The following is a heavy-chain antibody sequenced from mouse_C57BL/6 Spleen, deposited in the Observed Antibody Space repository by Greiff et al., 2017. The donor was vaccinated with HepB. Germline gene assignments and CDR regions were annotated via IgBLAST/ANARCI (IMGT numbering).Heavy chain of an antibody. J-gene: IGHJ4*01. V-gene: IGHV1-64*01. CDR2: IHPNSGST. CDR1: GYTFTSYW. Sequence: QVQLQQPGAELVKPGASVKLSCKASGYTFTSYWMHWVKQRPGQGLEWIGMIHPNSGSTNYNEKFKSKATLTVDKSSSTAYMQLSSLTSEDSAVYYCASDYSTTRAIDYWGQGTSVTVSS. CDR3: ASDYSTTRAIDY. D-gene: IGHD1-1*01.